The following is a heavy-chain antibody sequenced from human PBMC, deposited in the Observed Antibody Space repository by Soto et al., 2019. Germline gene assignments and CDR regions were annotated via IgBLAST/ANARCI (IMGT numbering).Heavy chain of an antibody. J-gene: IGHJ4*02. CDR1: GYSFTNYW. CDR2: IYPGDSDT. V-gene: IGHV5-51*01. CDR3: ARQGYYESSGYFPFDF. D-gene: IGHD3-22*01. Sequence: PGESLKISCQGSGYSFTNYWTAWVRQMPGKGLEWMGIIYPGDSDTRHGASFQGQVTISVDKSIGTAYLHWSSLKASDTAMYYCARQGYYESSGYFPFDFWGQGTLVTVSS.